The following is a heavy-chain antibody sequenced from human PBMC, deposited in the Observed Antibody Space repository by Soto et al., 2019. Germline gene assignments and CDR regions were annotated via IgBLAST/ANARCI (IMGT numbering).Heavy chain of an antibody. D-gene: IGHD6-13*01. J-gene: IGHJ6*03. CDR3: ARDIAAALPPDKGDYYYYMDV. CDR1: GYTFTSYG. Sequence: ASVKVSCKASGYTFTSYGISWVRQAPGQGLEWMGWISAYNGNTNYAQKLQGRVTMTTDTSTSTAYMELRSLRSDDTAVYYCARDIAAALPPDKGDYYYYMDVWGKGTTVTVSS. CDR2: ISAYNGNT. V-gene: IGHV1-18*01.